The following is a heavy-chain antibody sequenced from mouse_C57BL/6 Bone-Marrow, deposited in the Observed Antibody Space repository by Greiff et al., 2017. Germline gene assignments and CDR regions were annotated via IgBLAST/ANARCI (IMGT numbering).Heavy chain of an antibody. CDR3: ARHPYGSSYFDV. CDR1: GFTFSSYG. J-gene: IGHJ1*03. Sequence: EVQRVESGGDLVKPGGSLKLSCAASGFTFSSYGMSWVRQTPDKRLEWVATISSGGSYTYYPDSVKGRFTISRDNAKNTLYLQMSSLKSEDTAMYYCARHPYGSSYFDVWGTGTTVTVAS. CDR2: ISSGGSYT. V-gene: IGHV5-6*01. D-gene: IGHD1-1*01.